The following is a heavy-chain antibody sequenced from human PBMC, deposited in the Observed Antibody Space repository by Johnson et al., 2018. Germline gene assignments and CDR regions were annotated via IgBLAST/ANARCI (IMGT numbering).Heavy chain of an antibody. CDR1: GFTFSSYG. CDR3: ARVSSWSGYYRHYYYGMDV. Sequence: QVQLVQSGGGVVQPGRSXRLSCAASGFTFSSYGMHWVRQAPGKGLEWVAVIWYDGSNKYYADSVKGRFTISRDNSKNTLYLQMNSLRAEDTAVYYCARVSSWSGYYRHYYYGMDVWGQGTTVTVSS. V-gene: IGHV3-33*01. J-gene: IGHJ6*02. D-gene: IGHD3-3*01. CDR2: IWYDGSNK.